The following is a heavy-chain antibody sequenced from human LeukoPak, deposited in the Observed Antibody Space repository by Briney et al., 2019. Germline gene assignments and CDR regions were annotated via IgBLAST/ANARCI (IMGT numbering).Heavy chain of an antibody. CDR3: ARDSRRVGATGGSDL. CDR1: GFTFGKYW. V-gene: IGHV3-7*03. J-gene: IGHJ5*02. D-gene: IGHD1-26*01. Sequence: GGSLRLSCVASGFTFGKYWMSWVRQAPGKGLEWVANIKLDGSEKNYVDSVKGRFTISRDNTKNSLYLQLNYLRADDTAVYYCARDSRRVGATGGSDLWGQGTLVTVSS. CDR2: IKLDGSEK.